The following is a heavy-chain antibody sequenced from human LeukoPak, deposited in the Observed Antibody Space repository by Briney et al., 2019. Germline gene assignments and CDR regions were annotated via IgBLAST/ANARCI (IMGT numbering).Heavy chain of an antibody. Sequence: SQTLSLTCTVSGGSISSGGYYWSWIRQHPGKGLEWIGYIYYSGSTYYNPSLKSRVTISVDTSHNQFSLRLSSVTAADTAVYYCARGQVGAFDIWGQGTMVTVSS. CDR3: ARGQVGAFDI. CDR1: GGSISSGGYY. J-gene: IGHJ3*02. CDR2: IYYSGST. V-gene: IGHV4-31*03.